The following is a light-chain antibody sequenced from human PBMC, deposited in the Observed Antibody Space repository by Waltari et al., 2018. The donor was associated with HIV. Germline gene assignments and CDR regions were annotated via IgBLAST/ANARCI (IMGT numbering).Light chain of an antibody. CDR2: EVN. V-gene: IGLV2-8*01. CDR1: TSDVGAYNY. CDR3: SAYAGSTYV. Sequence: QSALTQPPSASGSPGQSVTISCTGTTSDVGAYNYVSWYQQHPGKAPKLMIYEVNKRPSGVTDRFSGSKSGNTASLTVSGLQTEDEADYYCSAYAGSTYVFGTGTTITVL. J-gene: IGLJ1*01.